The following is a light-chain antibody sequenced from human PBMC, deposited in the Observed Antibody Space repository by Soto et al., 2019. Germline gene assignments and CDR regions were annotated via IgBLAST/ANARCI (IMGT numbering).Light chain of an antibody. J-gene: IGLJ3*02. Sequence: QAVVTQDPSFSVSPGGTVTLTCALSSGAVSPSYYPSWYQQTPGQAPRTVIHSTNTRSSGVPDRFSGSILGNKAALTITGAQADDESDYYCVLYMGSGISLFGGGTKLTVL. CDR2: STN. CDR1: SGAVSPSYY. V-gene: IGLV8-61*01. CDR3: VLYMGSGISL.